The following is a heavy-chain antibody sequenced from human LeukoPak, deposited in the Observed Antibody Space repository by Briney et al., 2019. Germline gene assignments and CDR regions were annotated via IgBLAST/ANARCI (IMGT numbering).Heavy chain of an antibody. J-gene: IGHJ3*02. CDR1: GFTFSSCA. V-gene: IGHV3-23*01. CDR2: ISGSGGST. CDR3: AKVIAVAGTVDDAFDI. D-gene: IGHD6-19*01. Sequence: GGSLRLSCAASGFTFSSCAMSWVRQAPGKGLEWVSAISGSGGSTYYADSVKGRFTISRDNSKNTLYLQMNSLRAEDTAVYYCAKVIAVAGTVDDAFDIWGQGTMVTVSS.